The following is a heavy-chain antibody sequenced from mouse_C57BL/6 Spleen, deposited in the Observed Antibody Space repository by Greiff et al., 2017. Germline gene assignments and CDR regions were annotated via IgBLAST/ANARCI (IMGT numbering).Heavy chain of an antibody. Sequence: EVMLVESGGGLVKPGGSLKLSCAASGFTFSSYTMSWVRQTPEKRLEWVATISGGGGNTYYPDSVKGRFTISRDNAKNTLYLQMSSLRSEDTALYYCARQGTAQATLAYWGQGTLVTVSA. D-gene: IGHD3-2*02. CDR3: ARQGTAQATLAY. J-gene: IGHJ3*01. CDR2: ISGGGGNT. V-gene: IGHV5-9*01. CDR1: GFTFSSYT.